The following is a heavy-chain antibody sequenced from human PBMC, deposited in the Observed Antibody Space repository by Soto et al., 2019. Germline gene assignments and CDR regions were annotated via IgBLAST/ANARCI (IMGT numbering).Heavy chain of an antibody. CDR2: IYYSGST. Sequence: SETLSLTCTVSGGSMISYYWSWIRQPPGKGLEWIGYIYYSGSTYYNPSLKSRVTISVDTSKNQFSLKLSSVTAADTAVYYCASGEDSSSWPFDYWGQGTLVTVSS. V-gene: IGHV4-59*06. CDR1: GGSMISYY. J-gene: IGHJ4*02. D-gene: IGHD6-13*01. CDR3: ASGEDSSSWPFDY.